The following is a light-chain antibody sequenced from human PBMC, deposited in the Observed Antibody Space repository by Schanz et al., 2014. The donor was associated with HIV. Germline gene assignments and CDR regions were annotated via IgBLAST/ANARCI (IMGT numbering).Light chain of an antibody. Sequence: EIVMTQSPATLSVSPGERATLSCRASQSVSSNLAWYQQKPGQAPRLLIYGASSRATGIPDRFSGSGSGTDFTLTINSLDPEDSAVYYCQQYATTPLTFGQGTRLEIK. CDR3: QQYATTPLT. V-gene: IGKV3D-15*01. CDR1: QSVSSN. CDR2: GAS. J-gene: IGKJ5*01.